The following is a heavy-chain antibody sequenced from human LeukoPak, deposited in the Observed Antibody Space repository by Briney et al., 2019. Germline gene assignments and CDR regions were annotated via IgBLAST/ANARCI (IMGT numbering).Heavy chain of an antibody. D-gene: IGHD4-11*01. J-gene: IGHJ4*02. CDR3: ARGGTVTTYFDY. Sequence: GGSLRLSCAASGFTFSSYSMNWVRQAPGQGLEWVSFISSSSSYIYYADSVKGRFTISRDNAKNSLYLQMNSLRAEDTAVYYCARGGTVTTYFDYWGQGTLVTVSS. CDR2: ISSSSSYI. CDR1: GFTFSSYS. V-gene: IGHV3-21*01.